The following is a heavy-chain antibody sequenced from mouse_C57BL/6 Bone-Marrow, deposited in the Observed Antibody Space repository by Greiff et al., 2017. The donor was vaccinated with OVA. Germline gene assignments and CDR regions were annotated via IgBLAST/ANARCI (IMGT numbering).Heavy chain of an antibody. CDR2: INPSNGGT. CDR1: GYTFTSYW. V-gene: IGHV1-53*01. Sequence: QVQLQQPGTELVKPGASVKLSCKASGYTFTSYWMHWVKQRPGQGLEWIGNINPSNGGTNYNEKFKSKATLTVDKSSSTAYMQLSSLTSEDAAVYYCARGNYYGSSHWYFDVWGTGTTVTVSS. J-gene: IGHJ1*03. D-gene: IGHD1-1*01. CDR3: ARGNYYGSSHWYFDV.